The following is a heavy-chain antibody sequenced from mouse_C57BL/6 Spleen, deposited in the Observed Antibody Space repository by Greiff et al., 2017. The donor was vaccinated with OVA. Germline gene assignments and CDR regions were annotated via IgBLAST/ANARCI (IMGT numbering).Heavy chain of an antibody. CDR3: ARFITTVVATADYFDY. CDR2: ISSGSSTI. CDR1: GFTFSDYG. D-gene: IGHD1-1*01. V-gene: IGHV5-17*01. Sequence: EVKVVESGGGLVKPGGSLKLSCAASGFTFSDYGMHWVRQAPEKGLEWVAYISSGSSTIYYADTVKGRFTISRDNAKNTLFLQMTSLRSEDTAMYYCARFITTVVATADYFDYWGQGTTLTVSS. J-gene: IGHJ2*01.